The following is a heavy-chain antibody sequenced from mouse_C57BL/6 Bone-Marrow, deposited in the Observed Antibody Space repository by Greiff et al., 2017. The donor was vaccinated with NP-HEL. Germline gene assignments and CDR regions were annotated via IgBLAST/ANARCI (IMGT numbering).Heavy chain of an antibody. V-gene: IGHV5-17*01. CDR1: GFTFSDYG. Sequence: EVQLVESGGGLVKPGGSLKLSCAASGFTFSDYGMHWVRQAPEKGLEWVAYISSGSSTIYYADTVKGRFTISRDNAKNTLFLQMTSLRSEDTAMYYCARTRYYGSSYFDYWGQGTTLTVSS. CDR2: ISSGSSTI. CDR3: ARTRYYGSSYFDY. D-gene: IGHD1-1*01. J-gene: IGHJ2*01.